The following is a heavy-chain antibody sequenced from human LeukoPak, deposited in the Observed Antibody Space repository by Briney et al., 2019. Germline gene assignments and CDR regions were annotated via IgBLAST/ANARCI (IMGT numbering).Heavy chain of an antibody. V-gene: IGHV3-23*01. D-gene: IGHD2-2*01. Sequence: PGGSLRLSCAASGFTFSSYAMSWVRQAPGKGLEWVSAISGSGGSTYYADSVKGRFTISRDNSKNTLYLQMNSLRAEDTAVYYCAKDLRVAGYCNSTSCYYFDYWGQGTLVTVSS. CDR2: ISGSGGST. CDR1: GFTFSSYA. J-gene: IGHJ4*02. CDR3: AKDLRVAGYCNSTSCYYFDY.